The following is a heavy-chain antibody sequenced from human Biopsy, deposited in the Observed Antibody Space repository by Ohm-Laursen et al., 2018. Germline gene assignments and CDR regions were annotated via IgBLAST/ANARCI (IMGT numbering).Heavy chain of an antibody. V-gene: IGHV1-69*06. Sequence: SSVKASCNAPGVTFSNYGVNWVRQAPGQGLEWLGGNIPILGTGNYAQKFQDRVTVAADTSTSTATIELRSLRSDDTAVYYCATKLSGYFHHWGQGTLVIVSS. CDR2: NIPILGTG. J-gene: IGHJ1*01. D-gene: IGHD1-1*01. CDR1: GVTFSNYG. CDR3: ATKLSGYFHH.